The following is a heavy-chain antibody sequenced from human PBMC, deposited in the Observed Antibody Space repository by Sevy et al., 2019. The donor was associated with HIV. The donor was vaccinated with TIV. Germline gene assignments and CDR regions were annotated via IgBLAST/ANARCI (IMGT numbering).Heavy chain of an antibody. V-gene: IGHV3-30-3*01. D-gene: IGHD3-22*01. CDR2: ISYDGNIR. Sequence: GGSPRLSCAASGLTFSSHAMHWVRQAPGKGLESVAVISYDGNIRYYGDSVKGRFTISRDDSKNTLYLQMNSLRAEDTAVYYCARDLGYESSGYLPFFDPRGQSTLVTVSS. CDR3: ARDLGYESSGYLPFFDP. J-gene: IGHJ5*02. CDR1: GLTFSSHA.